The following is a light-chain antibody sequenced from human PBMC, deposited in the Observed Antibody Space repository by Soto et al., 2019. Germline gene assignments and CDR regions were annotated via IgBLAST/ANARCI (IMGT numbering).Light chain of an antibody. CDR2: DAS. Sequence: EIVMTQSPATLSVSPGERATHSCRASQSVSSNLAWYQQKPGQAPRLLIYDASFRATGIPARFSGSGSGTDFTLTISSLQPEDFATYFCQQCYSSPRTFGQGTKV. V-gene: IGKV3D-15*01. CDR3: QQCYSSPRT. CDR1: QSVSSN. J-gene: IGKJ1*01.